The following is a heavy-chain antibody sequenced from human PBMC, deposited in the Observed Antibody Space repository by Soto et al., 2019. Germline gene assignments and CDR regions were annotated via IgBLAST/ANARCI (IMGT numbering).Heavy chain of an antibody. CDR3: ARYTLNWFDP. D-gene: IGHD2-2*02. J-gene: IGHJ5*02. V-gene: IGHV4-39*01. CDR2: IYYSGST. Sequence: SLTCTVSGGSISSSSYYWGWIRQPPGKGLEWIGSIYYSGSTYYNPSLKSRVTISVDTSKNQFSLKLSSVTAADTAVYYCARYTLNWFDPWGQGTLVTVSS. CDR1: GGSISSSSYY.